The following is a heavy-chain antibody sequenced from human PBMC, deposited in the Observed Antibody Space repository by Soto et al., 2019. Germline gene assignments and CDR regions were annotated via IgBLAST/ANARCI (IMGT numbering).Heavy chain of an antibody. CDR3: ARDYYKYYDSSGYYRSPAY. J-gene: IGHJ4*02. Sequence: PGGSLRLSCAASGFTFSKFAMTWARQAPGKGLEWVSAISSTGAGTDYVDSVKGRFTISRDNARNTLFLQMNSLRAEDTAVYYCARDYYKYYDSSGYYRSPAYWGQGTLVTVSS. D-gene: IGHD3-22*01. V-gene: IGHV3-23*01. CDR2: ISSTGAGT. CDR1: GFTFSKFA.